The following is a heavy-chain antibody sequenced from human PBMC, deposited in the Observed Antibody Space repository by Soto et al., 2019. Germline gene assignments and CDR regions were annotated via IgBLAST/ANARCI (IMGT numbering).Heavy chain of an antibody. V-gene: IGHV1-3*01. Sequence: GASVKVSCKASGYTFTSYAMHWVRQAPGQRLEWMGWTNAGNGNTKYSQKFQGRVTITRDTSASTAYMELSSLRSEDTAVYYCARGYSGYDLISWFDPWGQGTLVTVSS. CDR2: TNAGNGNT. CDR1: GYTFTSYA. CDR3: ARGYSGYDLISWFDP. D-gene: IGHD5-12*01. J-gene: IGHJ5*02.